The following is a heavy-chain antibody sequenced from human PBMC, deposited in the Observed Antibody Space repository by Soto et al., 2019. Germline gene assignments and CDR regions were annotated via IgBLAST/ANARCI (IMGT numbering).Heavy chain of an antibody. D-gene: IGHD5-12*01. Sequence: GGSLRLSCAASGFTFSDHYMDWVRQAPGKGLEWVGRTRNKANSYTTEYAASVKGRFTISRDDSKNSLYLQMNSLKTEDTAVYYCARVLKIVATMTYYYYYYMDVWGKGTTVTVSS. CDR2: TRNKANSYTT. CDR3: ARVLKIVATMTYYYYYYMDV. CDR1: GFTFSDHY. V-gene: IGHV3-72*01. J-gene: IGHJ6*03.